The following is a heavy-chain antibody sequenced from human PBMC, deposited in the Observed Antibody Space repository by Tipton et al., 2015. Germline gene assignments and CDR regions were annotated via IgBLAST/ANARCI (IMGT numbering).Heavy chain of an antibody. CDR2: IFHRGDT. D-gene: IGHD2-21*02. J-gene: IGHJ4*02. CDR1: AYSISTDYY. CDR3: ARVLCGGDCYSVGD. Sequence: TLSLTCAVSAYSISTDYYWGWIRQPPGKGLEWIGSIFHRGDTNYNPSLKSRVTISLDTSKNQFSLKLNSVTAADTAVYYCARVLCGGDCYSVGDWGQGTLVTVSS. V-gene: IGHV4-38-2*01.